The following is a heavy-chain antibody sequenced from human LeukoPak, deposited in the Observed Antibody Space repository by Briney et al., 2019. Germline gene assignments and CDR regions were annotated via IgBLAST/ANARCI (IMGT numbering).Heavy chain of an antibody. Sequence: SVKVSCKASGYTFTGYYMHWVRQAPGQGLEWMGWINPNSGGTNYAQKFQGRVTMTRDTSISTAYMELSRLRSDDTAVYYCASGDPYYYDSSGYYYGQVVQKSIDYWGQGTLVTVSS. V-gene: IGHV1-2*02. CDR1: GYTFTGYY. CDR3: ASGDPYYYDSSGYYYGQVVQKSIDY. J-gene: IGHJ4*02. CDR2: INPNSGGT. D-gene: IGHD3-22*01.